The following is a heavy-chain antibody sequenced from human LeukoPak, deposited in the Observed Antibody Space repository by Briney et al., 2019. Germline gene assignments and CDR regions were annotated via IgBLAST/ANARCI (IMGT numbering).Heavy chain of an antibody. CDR3: ARGAFGVVITFDY. D-gene: IGHD3-3*01. Sequence: SQTLSLTCTVSGGSISSGDYYWSWIRQPPGKGLEWIGYIPYSGSIYYNPSLKSRVSISVDTSKNQFSLKLSSVTDTDTAVYYCARGAFGVVITFDYWGQGTLVTVSS. CDR2: IPYSGSI. CDR1: GGSISSGDYY. V-gene: IGHV4-30-4*01. J-gene: IGHJ4*02.